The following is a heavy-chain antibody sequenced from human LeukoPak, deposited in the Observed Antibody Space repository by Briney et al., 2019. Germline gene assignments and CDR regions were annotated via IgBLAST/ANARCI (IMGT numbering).Heavy chain of an antibody. CDR2: IKFDGSLA. CDR1: GFTFSRYW. V-gene: IGHV3-74*01. CDR3: VTGHYDSRMYFDL. Sequence: GGSLRLSCEASGFTFSRYWMHWVRQAPGKGLVWVSQIKFDGSLASYADSVKGRFTISRDNAKNTLYLQMNTLGTEDTAVYYCVTGHYDSRMYFDLWGRGTLVTVSS. J-gene: IGHJ2*01. D-gene: IGHD3-16*01.